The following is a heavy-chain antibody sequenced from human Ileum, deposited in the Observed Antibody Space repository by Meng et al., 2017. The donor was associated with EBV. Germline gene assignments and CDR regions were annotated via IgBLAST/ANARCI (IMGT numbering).Heavy chain of an antibody. J-gene: IGHJ4*02. CDR3: ARGNKVSDRGFDY. V-gene: IGHV4-34*01. Sequence: QRWGAGLLVTLETLSLTGAVHGWSFSCYYWSWSRQPPGKVLEWIGEINHSVSTNYNPSLKSRVTISVDTSKIQFSLKLSSVTAADTAVYYCARGNKVSDRGFDYWGQGTLVTVSS. CDR2: INHSVST. CDR1: GWSFSCYY. D-gene: IGHD3-10*01.